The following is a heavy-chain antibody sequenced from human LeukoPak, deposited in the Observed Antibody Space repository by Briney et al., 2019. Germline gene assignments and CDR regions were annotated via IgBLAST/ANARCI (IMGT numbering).Heavy chain of an antibody. D-gene: IGHD4-17*01. CDR1: GGSISSGDYY. CDR2: ISGSGGST. CDR3: ANRIEWNGDYGVGFDY. Sequence: PSETLSLTCTVSGGSISSGDYYWSWIRQPPGKGLEWVSAISGSGGSTYYADSVKGRFTISRDNSKNTLYLQMNSLRAEDTAVYYCANRIEWNGDYGVGFDYWGQGTLVTVSS. J-gene: IGHJ4*02. V-gene: IGHV3-23*01.